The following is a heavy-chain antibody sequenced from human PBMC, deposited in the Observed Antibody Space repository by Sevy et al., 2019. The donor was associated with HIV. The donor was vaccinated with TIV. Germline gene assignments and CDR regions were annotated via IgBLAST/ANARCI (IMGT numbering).Heavy chain of an antibody. CDR3: ARAIVVVPSLDY. CDR2: ISYDGSNK. D-gene: IGHD3-22*01. CDR1: GFTFSSYA. Sequence: GGSLRLSCAASGFTFSSYAMHGVRQAPSKGLEWVAVISYDGSNKYYADSVKGRFTISRANSKNTLYLQMNSLRAEDTAVYYCARAIVVVPSLDYWGQGTLVTVSS. J-gene: IGHJ4*02. V-gene: IGHV3-30-3*01.